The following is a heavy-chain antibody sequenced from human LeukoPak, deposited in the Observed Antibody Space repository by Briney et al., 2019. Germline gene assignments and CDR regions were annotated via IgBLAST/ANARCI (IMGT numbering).Heavy chain of an antibody. CDR1: GYTFIGYY. Sequence: GASVKVSCKASGYTFIGYYMHWVRQAPGQGLEWMGWINPNSGGTNYAQKFQGRVTMTRDTSISTAYMELSRLRSDDTAVYYCARVGRTGTTRWFDPWGQGTLVTVSS. V-gene: IGHV1-2*02. CDR3: ARVGRTGTTRWFDP. D-gene: IGHD1-1*01. CDR2: INPNSGGT. J-gene: IGHJ5*02.